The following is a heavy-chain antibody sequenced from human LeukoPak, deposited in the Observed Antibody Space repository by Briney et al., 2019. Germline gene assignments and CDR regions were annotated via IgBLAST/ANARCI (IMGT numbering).Heavy chain of an antibody. CDR1: GGTFSSYA. V-gene: IGHV1-69*05. J-gene: IGHJ1*01. D-gene: IGHD6-13*01. CDR2: IIPIFGIA. CDR3: AIPAAGPLGFQH. Sequence: SVKVSCKASGGTFSSYAISWVRQAPGQGLEWMGGIIPIFGIANHAQKFQGRVTITTDESTSTAYMELSRLRSEDTAVYYCAIPAAGPLGFQHWIQGTLVTVSS.